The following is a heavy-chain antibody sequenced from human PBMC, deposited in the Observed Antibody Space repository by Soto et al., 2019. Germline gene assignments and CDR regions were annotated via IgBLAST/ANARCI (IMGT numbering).Heavy chain of an antibody. V-gene: IGHV1-46*04. CDR2: INPSGGGT. D-gene: IGHD2-15*01. J-gene: IGHJ4*02. CDR1: GYTFTSYY. Sequence: QVQLVQSGAEVKKPGASVRVSCKASGYTFTSYYMHWVRQAPGQGLEWMGIINPSGGGTRYAQKLQSRFTMTGDTSTRTVYVDVSSLTSEDTAVYFCAEAEGGGVVGYWSQGTRVTVSS. CDR3: AEAEGGGVVGY.